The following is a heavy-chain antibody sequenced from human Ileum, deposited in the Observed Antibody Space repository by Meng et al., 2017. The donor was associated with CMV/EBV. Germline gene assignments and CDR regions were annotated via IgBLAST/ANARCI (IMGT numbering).Heavy chain of an antibody. V-gene: IGHV1-2*06. CDR3: ARENWVYDY. Sequence: QVQMVQSGTEMKAPGASGKVSCKASADIFTGYYMHWFRQAPGQGLEWMGQIRLNSGDTHYAQKFQGRVTMTRDMSIITAYMELSSLMSDDTAVYYCARENWVYDYWGQGTLVTVSS. CDR2: IRLNSGDT. CDR1: ADIFTGYY. D-gene: IGHD7-27*01. J-gene: IGHJ4*02.